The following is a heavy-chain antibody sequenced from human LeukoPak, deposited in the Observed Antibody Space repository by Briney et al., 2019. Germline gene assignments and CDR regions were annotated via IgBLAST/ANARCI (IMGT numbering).Heavy chain of an antibody. CDR1: GYTFTGYY. D-gene: IGHD6-13*01. J-gene: IGHJ4*02. CDR3: ARVAPSAAAGPIFDY. Sequence: ASVKVSCKASGYTFTGYYMHWVRQAPGQGLEWMGWINPNSGGTNYAQKFQGRVTMTRDTSTSTAYMELSRLRSDDTAVYYCARVAPSAAAGPIFDYWGQGTLVTVSS. CDR2: INPNSGGT. V-gene: IGHV1-2*02.